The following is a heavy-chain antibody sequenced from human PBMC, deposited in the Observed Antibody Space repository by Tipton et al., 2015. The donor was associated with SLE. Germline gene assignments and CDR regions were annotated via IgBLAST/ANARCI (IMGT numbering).Heavy chain of an antibody. CDR2: IGSKANSYAT. Sequence: SLRLSCAASGFTFSGSAMHWVRQASGKGLEWVGRIGSKANSYATAYAASVKGRFTISRDDSKNTAYLQMNSLKTEDTAVYYCTRQAAYYDFWSGPNWFDPWGQGTLVTVSS. CDR3: TRQAAYYDFWSGPNWFDP. V-gene: IGHV3-73*01. D-gene: IGHD3-3*01. J-gene: IGHJ5*02. CDR1: GFTFSGSA.